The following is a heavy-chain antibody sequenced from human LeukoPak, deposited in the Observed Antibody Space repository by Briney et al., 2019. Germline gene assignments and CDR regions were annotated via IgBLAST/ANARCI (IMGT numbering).Heavy chain of an antibody. CDR1: GYTFNSYY. D-gene: IGHD5/OR15-5a*01. V-gene: IGHV1-46*02. CDR3: AGSLIYARYYYMDV. J-gene: IGHJ6*03. CDR2: INPSGDFT. Sequence: ASVKVSCKASGYTFNSYYMHWVRQAPGQGLEWMGIINPSGDFTSYAQKFQGRVTMTKDTSKNRFSLKLSSVTAADTAVYYCAGSLIYARYYYMDVWGKGTTVTISS.